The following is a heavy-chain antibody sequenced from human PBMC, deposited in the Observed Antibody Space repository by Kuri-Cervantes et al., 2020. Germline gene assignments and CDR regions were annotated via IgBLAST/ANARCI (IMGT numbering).Heavy chain of an antibody. CDR2: ISYAGTT. D-gene: IGHD3-3*01. CDR1: GFSLSTSGMC. J-gene: IGHJ4*02. Sequence: SGPTLVKPTQTLTLTCTFSGFSLSTSGMCVSWIRQPPGKALEWMGYISYAGTTNYHPSLKSRVTISVDTSKNQFSLKLSSVTAADTAVYYCASRGIWDFWSGYGDYWGQGTLVTVSS. V-gene: IGHV4-61*08. CDR3: ASRGIWDFWSGYGDY.